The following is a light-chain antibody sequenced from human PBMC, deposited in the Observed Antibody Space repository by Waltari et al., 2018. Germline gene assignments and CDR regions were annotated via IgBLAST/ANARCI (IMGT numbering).Light chain of an antibody. CDR2: KAS. CDR3: QQYNSYPYT. Sequence: DIQMTQSPSTLSASIGDRVTITCRASQRITIWFAWYQQKPGKAPKLLIYKASTLEGGVPSRFSGSGSGTEFTLTISSLQPDDFATYHCQQYNSYPYTFGQGTKLEIK. CDR1: QRITIW. J-gene: IGKJ2*01. V-gene: IGKV1-5*03.